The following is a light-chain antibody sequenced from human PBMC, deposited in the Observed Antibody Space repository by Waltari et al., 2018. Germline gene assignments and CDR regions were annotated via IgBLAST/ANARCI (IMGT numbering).Light chain of an antibody. CDR1: SGPSNYI. Sequence: QPVLTQSSSASASLGSSVKLPCTLSSGPSNYIIAWHQQPPGMAPRYLMKVEGSGSYNKGSGIPDRFSGSSSGADRYLTISNLQSEDEADYFCETWDTYTRLFGGGTKLTVL. J-gene: IGLJ2*01. CDR2: VEGSGSY. V-gene: IGLV4-60*03. CDR3: ETWDTYTRL.